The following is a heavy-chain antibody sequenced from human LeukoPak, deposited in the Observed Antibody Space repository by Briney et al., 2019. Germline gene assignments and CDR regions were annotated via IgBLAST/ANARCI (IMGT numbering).Heavy chain of an antibody. CDR3: ARGAIYYDILTGYHYFDY. J-gene: IGHJ4*02. V-gene: IGHV3-21*01. CDR1: GFTFSSYS. Sequence: GGSLRLSCAASGFTFSSYSMNCVRQAPGKGLEWVSSISSSSSYIYYADSVKGRFTISRDNAKNSLYLQMNSLRAEDTAVYYCARGAIYYDILTGYHYFDYWGQGTLVTVSS. CDR2: ISSSSSYI. D-gene: IGHD3-9*01.